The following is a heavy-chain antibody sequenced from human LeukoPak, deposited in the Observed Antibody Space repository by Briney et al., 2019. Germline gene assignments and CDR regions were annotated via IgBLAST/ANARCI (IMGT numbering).Heavy chain of an antibody. D-gene: IGHD2-15*01. CDR3: ARGYSSGNWFDP. CDR2: IYYSGST. V-gene: IGHV4-30-4*08. CDR1: GGSISSGDYY. Sequence: SETLSLTCTVSGGSISSGDYYWSWIRQPPGKGLEWIGYIYYSGSTYYNPSLKSRVTISVDTSKNQCSLKLSSVTAADTAVYYCARGYSSGNWFDPWGQGTLVTVSS. J-gene: IGHJ5*02.